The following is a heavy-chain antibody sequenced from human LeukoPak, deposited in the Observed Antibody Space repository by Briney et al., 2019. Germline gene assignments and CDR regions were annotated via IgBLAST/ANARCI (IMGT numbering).Heavy chain of an antibody. Sequence: PGGSLRLSCAASGFTFSSYLMSWVRQAPGKGLEWVANIKQDGSEKYYVDSVKGRFTISRDNAKNSLYLQMNSLRAEDTAVYYCARGSGVLRYFDWLLMIDYWGQGTLVTVSS. V-gene: IGHV3-7*01. D-gene: IGHD3-9*01. CDR1: GFTFSSYL. CDR3: ARGSGVLRYFDWLLMIDY. CDR2: IKQDGSEK. J-gene: IGHJ4*02.